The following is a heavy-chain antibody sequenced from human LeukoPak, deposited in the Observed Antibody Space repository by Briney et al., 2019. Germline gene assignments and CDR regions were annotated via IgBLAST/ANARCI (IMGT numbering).Heavy chain of an antibody. D-gene: IGHD3-16*01. CDR2: IYYSGST. Sequence: SETPSLTCTVSGGSISSGGYYWSWIRQHPGKGLEWIGYIYYSGSTYYNPSLKSRVTISVDTSKNQFSLKLSSVTAADTAVYYCARASNYDYVWGSSNWGQGTLVTVSS. J-gene: IGHJ4*02. V-gene: IGHV4-31*03. CDR3: ARASNYDYVWGSSN. CDR1: GGSISSGGYY.